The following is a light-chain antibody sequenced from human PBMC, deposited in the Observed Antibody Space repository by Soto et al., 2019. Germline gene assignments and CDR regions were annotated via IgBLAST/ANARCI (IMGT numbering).Light chain of an antibody. CDR3: CSYAGSYTLIV. CDR1: SSDVGGYNY. V-gene: IGLV2-11*01. J-gene: IGLJ1*01. Sequence: QSVLTQPRSVSGSPGQSGTISCTGTSSDVGGYNYVSWYQQHPGKAPKLMIYDVSKRPSGVPDRFSGSKSGNTASLTISGLQAEDEADYYCCSYAGSYTLIVFGTGTKVTVL. CDR2: DVS.